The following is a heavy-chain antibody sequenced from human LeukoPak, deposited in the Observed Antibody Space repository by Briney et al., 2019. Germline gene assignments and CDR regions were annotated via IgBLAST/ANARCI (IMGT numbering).Heavy chain of an antibody. D-gene: IGHD5-18*01. CDR1: GFTFSSYW. Sequence: GGSLRLSCAASGFTFSSYWMHGVRQAPGKGLVWVSRINSDGSSTSYADSVKGRFTISRDNAKNTLYLQMNSLRAEDTAVYYCARDPRYSYARIDYWGQGTLVTVSS. J-gene: IGHJ4*02. CDR3: ARDPRYSYARIDY. CDR2: INSDGSST. V-gene: IGHV3-74*01.